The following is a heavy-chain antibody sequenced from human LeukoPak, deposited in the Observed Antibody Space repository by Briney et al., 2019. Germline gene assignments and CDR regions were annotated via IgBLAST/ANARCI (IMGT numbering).Heavy chain of an antibody. CDR3: ACYSSGFLFDY. J-gene: IGHJ4*02. V-gene: IGHV4-30-4*08. D-gene: IGHD3-22*01. Sequence: SETLSLTYTVSGGSISSGDYYWSWIRQPPGKGLEWIGYIYYSGSTYYNPSLKSRVTIPVDTSKNQFSLKLSSVTAADTAVYYCACYSSGFLFDYWGQGTLVTVSS. CDR2: IYYSGST. CDR1: GGSISSGDYY.